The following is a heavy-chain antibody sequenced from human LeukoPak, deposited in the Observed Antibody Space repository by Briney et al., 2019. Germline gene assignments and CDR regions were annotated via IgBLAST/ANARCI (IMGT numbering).Heavy chain of an antibody. CDR1: GYNFTNYW. V-gene: IGHV5-51*01. CDR2: IYPGDSDT. J-gene: IGHJ4*02. D-gene: IGHD3-10*01. CDR3: ARASYGSGSYLMYYFDY. Sequence: KAGESLKISCKISGYNFTNYWIGWVRQMPGKGLEWMGIIYPGDSDTRYSPSFQGQVTISADKSISTAYLQWSSLKASDTAMYYCARASYGSGSYLMYYFDYWGQGTLVTVSS.